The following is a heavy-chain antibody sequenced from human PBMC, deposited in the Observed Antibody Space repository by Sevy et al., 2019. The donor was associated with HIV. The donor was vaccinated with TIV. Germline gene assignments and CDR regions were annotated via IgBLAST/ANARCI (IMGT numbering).Heavy chain of an antibody. V-gene: IGHV3-48*01. J-gene: IGHJ6*02. CDR3: ARAGGDTAYAIDV. CDR2: ISSSSSTI. D-gene: IGHD2-21*01. Sequence: GEALKISCAASGFTFSSYSMNWVRQAPGKGLEWVSYISSSSSTILNADSVKGRFTISRDNAKNSLFLQMNSLRAEDTAVYYCARAGGDTAYAIDVWGQGTTVTVSS. CDR1: GFTFSSYS.